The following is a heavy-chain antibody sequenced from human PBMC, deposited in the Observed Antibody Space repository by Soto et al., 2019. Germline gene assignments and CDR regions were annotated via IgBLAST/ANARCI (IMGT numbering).Heavy chain of an antibody. CDR1: GASISSTPYY. Sequence: PSETLSLTCTVSGASISSTPYYWGWIRQTPGKGLEWIGSIHYGGSTYYNPSVRSRVNISVDKSSSQFSLRLSSLTAADTAVYYCARHLHCLSGVCPYYFDYWGQGTLVTVSS. CDR2: IHYGGST. CDR3: ARHLHCLSGVCPYYFDY. D-gene: IGHD2-8*02. V-gene: IGHV4-39*01. J-gene: IGHJ4*02.